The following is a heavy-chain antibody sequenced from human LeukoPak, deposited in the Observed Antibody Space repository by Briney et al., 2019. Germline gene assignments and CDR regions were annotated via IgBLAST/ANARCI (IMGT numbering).Heavy chain of an antibody. CDR1: GYSFTSYW. J-gene: IGHJ4*02. Sequence: GESLKISCKGSGYSFTSYWIGWVRQMPGKGLEWMGIIYPGDSDTRYSPSFQGQVTISADKSISTAYLQWSSLKASDTAMYYCASLPSYYYDSSGYFDYWGQGTLVTVSS. V-gene: IGHV5-51*01. CDR2: IYPGDSDT. CDR3: ASLPSYYYDSSGYFDY. D-gene: IGHD3-22*01.